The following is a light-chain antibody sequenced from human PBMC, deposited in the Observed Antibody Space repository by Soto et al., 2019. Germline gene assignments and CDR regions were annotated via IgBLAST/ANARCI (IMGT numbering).Light chain of an antibody. Sequence: DIQMTQSPSTLSASVGDRVTITCRVSQSISSWLAWYQQKPGRAPKLLIYKASSLESGVPSRFSGSGSGTEFTLTISSLQPEDFATYYCQQYKSYSRMFGQGTKVDIK. V-gene: IGKV1-5*03. CDR3: QQYKSYSRM. CDR1: QSISSW. CDR2: KAS. J-gene: IGKJ1*01.